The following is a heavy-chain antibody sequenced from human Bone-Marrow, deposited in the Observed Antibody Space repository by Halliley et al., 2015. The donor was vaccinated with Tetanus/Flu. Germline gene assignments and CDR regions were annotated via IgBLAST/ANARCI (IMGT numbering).Heavy chain of an antibody. CDR2: ISSRGPYI. J-gene: IGHJ5*02. D-gene: IGHD3-10*01. V-gene: IGHV3-21*06. CDR3: ATGPPFTPGVALAS. Sequence: WLSSISSRGPYIYYADSVKGRFTISRDNAKNSLSLQMNSLRTEDTALYYCATGPPFTPGVALASWGQGTLVTVSS.